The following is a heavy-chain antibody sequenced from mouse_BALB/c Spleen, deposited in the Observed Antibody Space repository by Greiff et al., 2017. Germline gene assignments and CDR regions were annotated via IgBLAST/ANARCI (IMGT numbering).Heavy chain of an antibody. CDR2: ISSGSSTI. J-gene: IGHJ4*01. CDR1: GFTFSSFG. V-gene: IGHV5-17*02. Sequence: EVKLVESGGGLVQPGGSRKLSCAASGFTFSSFGMHWVRQAPEKGLEWVAYISSGSSTIYYADTVKGRFTISRDNPKNTLFLQMTSLRSEDTAMYYCARSYYYGSSYVYYYAMDYWGQGTSVTVSS. CDR3: ARSYYYGSSYVYYYAMDY. D-gene: IGHD1-1*01.